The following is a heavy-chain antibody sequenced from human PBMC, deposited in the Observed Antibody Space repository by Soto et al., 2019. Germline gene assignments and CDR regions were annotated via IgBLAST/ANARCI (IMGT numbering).Heavy chain of an antibody. Sequence: GSLRLSCAASGFTFSTYSMNWVRQAPGKGLKWVSYISSSSSTIFYTDSVKGRFTISRDNSKNTLYLQMNSLRAEDTAVYYCARGYSSSWYLLPFDYWGQGTLVTVSS. CDR3: ARGYSSSWYLLPFDY. D-gene: IGHD6-13*01. V-gene: IGHV3-48*01. CDR1: GFTFSTYS. CDR2: ISSSSSTI. J-gene: IGHJ4*02.